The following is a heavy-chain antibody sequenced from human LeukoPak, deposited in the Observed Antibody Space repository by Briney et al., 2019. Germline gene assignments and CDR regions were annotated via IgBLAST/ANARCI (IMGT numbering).Heavy chain of an antibody. CDR2: IKSDGST. D-gene: IGHD3-22*01. CDR1: GFTFSTYW. J-gene: IGHJ1*01. V-gene: IGHV3-74*01. Sequence: QPGGSLRLSCAASGFTFSTYWMHWVRQAPGKGLVWVSRIKSDGSTNYADSVKGRFTISRDNAKNTVSLQMNSLRPEGTGVYYCARAPSEIGGYYPEYFRHWGQGTLVTVSS. CDR3: ARAPSEIGGYYPEYFRH.